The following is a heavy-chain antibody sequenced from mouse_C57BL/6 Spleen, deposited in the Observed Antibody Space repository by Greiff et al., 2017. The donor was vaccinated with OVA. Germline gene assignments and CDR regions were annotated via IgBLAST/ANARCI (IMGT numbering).Heavy chain of an antibody. CDR3: TRSYYYDSSYEYFDV. CDR1: GFTFSSYA. J-gene: IGHJ1*03. D-gene: IGHD1-1*01. Sequence: EVQLMESGEGLVKPGGSLKLSCAASGFTFSSYAMSWVRQTPEKRLEWVAYISSGGDYIYYADTVKGRFPLSRDNARNTLYLQMSSLKSEDTAMYYCTRSYYYDSSYEYFDVWGTGTTVTVSS. CDR2: ISSGGDYI. V-gene: IGHV5-9-1*02.